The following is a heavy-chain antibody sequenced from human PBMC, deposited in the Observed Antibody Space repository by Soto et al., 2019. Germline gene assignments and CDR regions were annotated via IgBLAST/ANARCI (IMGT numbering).Heavy chain of an antibody. V-gene: IGHV3-23*01. CDR1: GFTFSSYA. Sequence: GGSLRLSCAASGFTFSSYAMSWVRQAPGKGLEWVTAISGSGGSTYYADSVKGRFTISRDNSKNTLYLQMNILRAEDTAVYYCAKRTGGYCSSTSCPILYYYYYMDVWGKGTTVTVSS. J-gene: IGHJ6*03. CDR2: ISGSGGST. CDR3: AKRTGGYCSSTSCPILYYYYYMDV. D-gene: IGHD2-2*01.